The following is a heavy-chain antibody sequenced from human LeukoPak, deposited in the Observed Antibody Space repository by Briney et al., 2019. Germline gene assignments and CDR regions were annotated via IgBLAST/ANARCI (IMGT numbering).Heavy chain of an antibody. CDR1: GFSLSTSGVG. CDR2: IYWDDDK. Sequence: SGPTLVNPTQTLTLTCTFSGFSLSTSGVGVGWIRQPPGKALEWLALIYWDDDKRYSPSLKSRLTITKDTSKNQVVLTMTNMDALDTATYDCAHRRGYQNWFDPWGQGTLVTVSS. CDR3: AHRRGYQNWFDP. V-gene: IGHV2-5*02. D-gene: IGHD2-2*01. J-gene: IGHJ5*02.